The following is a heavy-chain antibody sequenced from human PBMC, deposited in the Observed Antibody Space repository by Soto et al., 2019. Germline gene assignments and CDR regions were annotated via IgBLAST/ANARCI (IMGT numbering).Heavy chain of an antibody. CDR2: IIPIFGTA. J-gene: IGHJ6*02. D-gene: IGHD6-13*01. CDR3: ARVVAAAGDYYYGMDV. Sequence: QVQLVQSGAEVKKPGSSVKVSCKASGGTFSSYAISWVRQAPGQGLEWVGGIIPIFGTANYAQKFQGRVTITADESTSTAYMELSSLRSEDTAVYYCARVVAAAGDYYYGMDVWGQGTTVTVSS. CDR1: GGTFSSYA. V-gene: IGHV1-69*01.